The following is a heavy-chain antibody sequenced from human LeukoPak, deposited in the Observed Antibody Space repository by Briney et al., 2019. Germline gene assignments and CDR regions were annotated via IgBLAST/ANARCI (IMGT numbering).Heavy chain of an antibody. Sequence: GGSLRLSCAASGFTYSSFAMHWVRQAPGKGLEWVAVISYDGSNKYYADSVKGRFTISRDNSKNTLYLQMNSLRAEDTAVYYRAREATAFDYWGQGTLVTVSS. D-gene: IGHD1-26*01. V-gene: IGHV3-30*04. CDR2: ISYDGSNK. J-gene: IGHJ4*02. CDR3: AREATAFDY. CDR1: GFTYSSFA.